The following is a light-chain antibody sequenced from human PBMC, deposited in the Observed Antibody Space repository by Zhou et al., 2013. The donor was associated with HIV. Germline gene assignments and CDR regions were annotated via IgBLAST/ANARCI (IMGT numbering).Light chain of an antibody. J-gene: IGKJ1*01. V-gene: IGKV3-11*01. CDR1: QSVGTY. CDR3: QQRSNWPPWT. Sequence: VLTQTPATLSLSPGDRATLSCRASQSVGTYLAWFQQKPGQAPRLLIYDATNRATGIPARFSGSGSGTDFTLTISSLEPEDFAVYYCQQRSNWPPWTFGQGTTVEVK. CDR2: DAT.